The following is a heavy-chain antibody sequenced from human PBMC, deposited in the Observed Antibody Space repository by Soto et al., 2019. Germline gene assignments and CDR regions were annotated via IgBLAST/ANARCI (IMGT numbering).Heavy chain of an antibody. Sequence: ASVKVSCKASGYTFTSYYMHWVRRAPGQGLEWMGIINPSGGSTSYAQKFQGRVTMTRDTSTSTVYMELSSLRSEDTAVYYCARDRAGYSSGWLPRYYYYGMDVWGQGTTVTVSS. CDR1: GYTFTSYY. CDR3: ARDRAGYSSGWLPRYYYYGMDV. D-gene: IGHD6-19*01. CDR2: INPSGGST. V-gene: IGHV1-46*01. J-gene: IGHJ6*02.